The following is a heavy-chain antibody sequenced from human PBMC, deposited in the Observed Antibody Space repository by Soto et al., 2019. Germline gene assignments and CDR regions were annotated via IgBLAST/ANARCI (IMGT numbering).Heavy chain of an antibody. CDR3: AREPRHAVYFYY. Sequence: QVQLVQSGAEVMKPGASVKVSCKASGYTFNTYTIHWVRQAPGQSLEWMGWITPDNGNTYFSQKFQGRVTVTRDTSASTAYLELSSLTSEDTAVYYCAREPRHAVYFYYWGLGSLVTVSS. CDR2: ITPDNGNT. CDR1: GYTFNTYT. J-gene: IGHJ4*02. V-gene: IGHV1-3*01.